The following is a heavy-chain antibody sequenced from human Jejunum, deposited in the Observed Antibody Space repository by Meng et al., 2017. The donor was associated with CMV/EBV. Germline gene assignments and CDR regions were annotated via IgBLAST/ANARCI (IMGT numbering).Heavy chain of an antibody. CDR3: VNRAWLES. V-gene: IGHV3-11*05. Sequence: QVQLVESGGGLVKPGGSLGLSFSASGFKSSDYYMDWIRQAPGKGLEWLSFVSPGSTNINYSDTVKGRFTISRDNSKNTLYLQMNSLRAEDTAVYYCVNRAWLESWGQGTLVTVSS. CDR2: VSPGSTNI. J-gene: IGHJ5*01. CDR1: GFKSSDYY.